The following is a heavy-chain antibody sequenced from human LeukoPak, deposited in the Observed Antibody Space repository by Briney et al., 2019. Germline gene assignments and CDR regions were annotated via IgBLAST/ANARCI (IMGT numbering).Heavy chain of an antibody. CDR1: GYTFTSYD. V-gene: IGHV1-8*01. CDR3: ARGDSSSSTRYYYYYYMDV. Sequence: GASVKVSCKASGYTFTSYDINWVRQATGQGLEWMGWMNPNSGNTGYAQKFQGRVTMTRNTSISTAYMELSSLGSEDTAVYYCARGDSSSSTRYYYYYYMDVWGKGTTVTVSS. J-gene: IGHJ6*03. D-gene: IGHD6-6*01. CDR2: MNPNSGNT.